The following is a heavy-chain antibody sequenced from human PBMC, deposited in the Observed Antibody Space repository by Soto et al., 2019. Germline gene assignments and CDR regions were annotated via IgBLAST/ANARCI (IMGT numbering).Heavy chain of an antibody. V-gene: IGHV1-69*01. CDR1: GGTFSSYA. CDR3: AREGLDTAMVTDYYYYGMDV. CDR2: IIPIFGTA. J-gene: IGHJ6*02. Sequence: QVQLVQSGAEVKKPGSSVKVSCKASGGTFSSYAISWVRQAPGQGLEWMGGIIPIFGTANYAQKFQGRVTITPDESTSTDYMELSSLRSEDTAVYYCAREGLDTAMVTDYYYYGMDVWGQGTTVTVSS. D-gene: IGHD5-18*01.